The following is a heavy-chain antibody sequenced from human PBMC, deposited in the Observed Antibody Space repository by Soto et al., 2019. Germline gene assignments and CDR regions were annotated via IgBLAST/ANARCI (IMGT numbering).Heavy chain of an antibody. J-gene: IGHJ4*02. CDR1: CGSISSGGYY. CDR3: ARRGTYYFDY. CDR2: IYYSGST. D-gene: IGHD2-15*01. Sequence: SETLCLTCTFSCGSISSGGYYFSRIRQHPCKVLDWIGYIYYSGSTYYNPSLKSRVTISVDTSKNQFSLNLGSVTAADTAVYYCARRGTYYFDYWGQGIRVTVSS. V-gene: IGHV4-31*03.